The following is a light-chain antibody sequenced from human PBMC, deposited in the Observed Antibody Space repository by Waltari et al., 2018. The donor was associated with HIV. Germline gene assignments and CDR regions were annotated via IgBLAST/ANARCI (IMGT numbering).Light chain of an antibody. CDR2: SNN. CDR3: AAWDDSLNGHVV. V-gene: IGLV1-44*01. CDR1: SSNIGSNT. Sequence: QSVLTQPPSASGTPGQRVTISCSGSSSNIGSNTVNWYQQLPGTAPKLLIYSNNQRPSGVPDRCSGSNSGTSASLAISGLQSEDEAEYYCAAWDDSLNGHVVFGGGTKLTVL. J-gene: IGLJ2*01.